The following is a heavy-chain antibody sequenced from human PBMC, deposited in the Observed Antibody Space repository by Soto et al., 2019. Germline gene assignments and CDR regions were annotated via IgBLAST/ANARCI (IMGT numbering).Heavy chain of an antibody. V-gene: IGHV1-18*01. J-gene: IGHJ4*02. CDR3: ARNAYCSSTSCYNFDY. D-gene: IGHD2-2*02. Sequence: QVRLVQSGAEVKKPGASVKVSCQASGYTFTSYGTSCVRQAPGQGLEWMGWISAYNGNTNYAQKHQGRVTMTTDTSTSKAYMELRSLRSDDTAVYYCARNAYCSSTSCYNFDYWGQGTLVTVSS. CDR1: GYTFTSYG. CDR2: ISAYNGNT.